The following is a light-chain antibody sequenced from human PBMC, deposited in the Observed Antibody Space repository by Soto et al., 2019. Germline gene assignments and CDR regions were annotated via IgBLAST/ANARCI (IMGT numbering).Light chain of an antibody. Sequence: SLSRGGSATLSCRVSQSVSSSYLAWYQQKPGQAPRLLIYGASSRATGIPDRFSGSGSGTDFTLTISRLEPEDFAVYYCQQYGNSPQTFGQGTKVDIK. J-gene: IGKJ1*01. CDR2: GAS. CDR3: QQYGNSPQT. CDR1: QSVSSSY. V-gene: IGKV3-20*01.